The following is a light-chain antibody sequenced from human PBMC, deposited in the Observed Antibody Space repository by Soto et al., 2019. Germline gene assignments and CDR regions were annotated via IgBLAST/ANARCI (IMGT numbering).Light chain of an antibody. CDR2: GAS. CDR3: QQYGSSLWT. V-gene: IGKV3-20*01. Sequence: EVVLTQSPGTLSLSPGERATLSCRASQSVRSTYLAWYQQKPGQAPRLLIYGASRRATGIPDRFSGSGSGTDFTLTICRLDPEDFAVYYCQQYGSSLWTFGQATKVEIK. J-gene: IGKJ1*01. CDR1: QSVRSTY.